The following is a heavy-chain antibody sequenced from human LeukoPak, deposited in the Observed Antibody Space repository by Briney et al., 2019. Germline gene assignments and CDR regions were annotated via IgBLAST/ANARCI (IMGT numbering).Heavy chain of an antibody. V-gene: IGHV3-48*03. CDR1: GFTFSSYE. J-gene: IGHJ4*02. CDR3: ARDLPSSSWYDFDY. Sequence: GGSLRLSCAASGFTFSSYEMIWVRQAPGKGLEWVSYISSSGSTIYYADSVKGRFTISRDNAKNSLYLQMNSLRAEDTAVYYCARDLPSSSWYDFDYWGQGTLVTVSS. CDR2: ISSSGSTI. D-gene: IGHD6-13*01.